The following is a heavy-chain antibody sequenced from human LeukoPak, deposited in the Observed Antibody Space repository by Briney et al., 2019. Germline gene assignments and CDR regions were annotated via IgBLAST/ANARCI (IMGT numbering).Heavy chain of an antibody. Sequence: GGSLRLSCAASGFTFSSYAMHWVRQAPGKGLEYVSAISSNGGSTYYANSVKGRFTISRDNSKNTLYLQMGSLRAEDMAVYYCAREGLGYCSGGSCYGTLGGIDYWGQGTLVTVCS. D-gene: IGHD2-15*01. CDR2: ISSNGGST. CDR1: GFTFSSYA. CDR3: AREGLGYCSGGSCYGTLGGIDY. J-gene: IGHJ4*02. V-gene: IGHV3-64*01.